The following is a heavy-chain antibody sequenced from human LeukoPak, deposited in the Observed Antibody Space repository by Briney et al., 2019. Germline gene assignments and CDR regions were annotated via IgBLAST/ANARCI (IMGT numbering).Heavy chain of an antibody. Sequence: LPGGSLRLSCVASGFTFSRSVIHWVRQAPAKGLEWVAVISKDGSDEYYADSVKGRFTVSRDPSKNSLYLQMNNLRGEDTAEYYCARAAPVRGVTFFDYWGQGTLITVSS. CDR1: GFTFSRSV. CDR2: ISKDGSDE. V-gene: IGHV3-30*04. CDR3: ARAAPVRGVTFFDY. D-gene: IGHD3-10*01. J-gene: IGHJ4*02.